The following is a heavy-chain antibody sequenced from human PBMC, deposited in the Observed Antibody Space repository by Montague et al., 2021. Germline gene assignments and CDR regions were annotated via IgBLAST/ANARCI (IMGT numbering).Heavy chain of an antibody. CDR3: ARDTTTDGFDI. CDR2: ISYSGRT. V-gene: IGHV4-59*13. J-gene: IGHJ3*02. CDR1: GGSISNYF. Sequence: SETLSLTCTVSGGSISNYFWTWIRQPPGKGLEWIGFISYSGRTNFNPSLKSRVTISLDTSKNQFSPNLSSVTAADTAVYYCARDTTTDGFDIWGQGTMVTVSS. D-gene: IGHD1-1*01.